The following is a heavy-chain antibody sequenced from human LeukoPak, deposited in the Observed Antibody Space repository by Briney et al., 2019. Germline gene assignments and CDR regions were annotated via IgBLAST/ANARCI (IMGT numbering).Heavy chain of an antibody. CDR2: INHSGST. J-gene: IGHJ6*02. V-gene: IGHV4-34*01. CDR1: GGSFSGYY. D-gene: IGHD3-10*01. Sequence: SETLSLTCAVYGGSFSGYYWSWIRQPPGKGLEWIGEINHSGSTNYNPSLKSRVTISVDTSKNQFSLYLSSVTAADTAVYYCARGRSSYGSGRWNPNGAPNNPYYYYGMDVWGQGTTVTVSS. CDR3: ARGRSSYGSGRWNPNGAPNNPYYYYGMDV.